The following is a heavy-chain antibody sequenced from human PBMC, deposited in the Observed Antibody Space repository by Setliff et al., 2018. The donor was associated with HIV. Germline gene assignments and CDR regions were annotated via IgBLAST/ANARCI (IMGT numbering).Heavy chain of an antibody. Sequence: LRLSCAASGFNFNTYSMSWVRQAPGKGLEWVSSISSSGTYIYYADSMKGRFTISKDKAGNSLYLQLNNVRAEDTAVYYCTRMIPPRSNRFSSGWFDYWGQGTVVTVSS. CDR2: ISSSGTYI. J-gene: IGHJ4*02. CDR1: GFNFNTYS. V-gene: IGHV3-21*01. D-gene: IGHD6-19*01. CDR3: TRMIPPRSNRFSSGWFDY.